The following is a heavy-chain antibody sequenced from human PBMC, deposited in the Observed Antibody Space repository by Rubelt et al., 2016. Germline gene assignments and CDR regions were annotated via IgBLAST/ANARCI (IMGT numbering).Heavy chain of an antibody. D-gene: IGHD3-3*01. V-gene: IGHV3-7*02. CDR2: IKQDGSEK. Sequence: EVQLVESGGGLVQPGGSLRLSCAASGFTFSSYWMSWVRQAPGKGLEWVANIKQDGSEKYYVDSVKGRFTISRDNAKNALYLQMNSLRAEDTAVYYCAKGRITIFGGAFDIWGQGTMVTVSS. CDR3: AKGRITIFGGAFDI. J-gene: IGHJ3*02. CDR1: GFTFSSYW.